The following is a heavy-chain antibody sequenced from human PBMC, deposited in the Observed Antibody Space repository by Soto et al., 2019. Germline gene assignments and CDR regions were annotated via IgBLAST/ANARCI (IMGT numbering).Heavy chain of an antibody. CDR3: ARVRAGVWELHVPPNLGY. CDR2: INAGNGNA. D-gene: IGHD1-26*01. V-gene: IGHV1-3*01. J-gene: IGHJ4*01. Sequence: ASVKVSCKASGYTFTSYAMHWVRQAPGQRLEWMGWINAGNGNAKYSQKFQGRVTITRDTSASTAYMELSSLRSEDTAVYYCARVRAGVWELHVPPNLGYWGPETLDHVSS. CDR1: GYTFTSYA.